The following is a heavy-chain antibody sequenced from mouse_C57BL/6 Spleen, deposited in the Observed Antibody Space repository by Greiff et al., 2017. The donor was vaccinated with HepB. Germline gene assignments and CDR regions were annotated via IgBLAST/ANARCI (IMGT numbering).Heavy chain of an antibody. Sequence: QVQLKQSGPELVKPGASVKISCKASGYAFSSSWMNWVKQRPGKGLEWIGRIYPGDGDTNYNGKFKGKATLTADKSSSTAYMQLSSLTSEDSAVYFCAAYSNYGVAYWGQGTLVTVSA. D-gene: IGHD2-5*01. J-gene: IGHJ3*01. CDR2: IYPGDGDT. CDR3: AAYSNYGVAY. V-gene: IGHV1-82*01. CDR1: GYAFSSSW.